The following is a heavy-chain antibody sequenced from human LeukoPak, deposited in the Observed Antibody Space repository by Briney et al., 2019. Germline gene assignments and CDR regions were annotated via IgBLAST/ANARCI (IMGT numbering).Heavy chain of an antibody. J-gene: IGHJ5*02. CDR1: GCTFTSYD. D-gene: IGHD3-10*01. CDR3: ARAELLWFGSGFDP. CDR2: MNPNSGNT. Sequence: GASVKVSCKASGCTFTSYDINWVRQATGQGLEWMGWMNPNSGNTGYAQKFQGRVTMTRNTSISTAYMELSSLRSEDTAVYYCARAELLWFGSGFDPWGQGTLVTVSS. V-gene: IGHV1-8*01.